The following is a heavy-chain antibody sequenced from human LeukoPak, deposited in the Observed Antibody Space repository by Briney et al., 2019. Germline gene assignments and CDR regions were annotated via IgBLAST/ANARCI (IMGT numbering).Heavy chain of an antibody. Sequence: PSETLSLTCTVSGDSISTRTYYWAWIRQPPGKGLEWIGSIYYIGSTYYNPSLKSRVTMSVDTSKNQFSLKLSSVTAADTAVYYCARDREESHYYYYMDVWGKGTTVTVSS. J-gene: IGHJ6*03. CDR3: ARDREESHYYYYMDV. CDR1: GDSISTRTYY. V-gene: IGHV4-39*07. CDR2: IYYIGST.